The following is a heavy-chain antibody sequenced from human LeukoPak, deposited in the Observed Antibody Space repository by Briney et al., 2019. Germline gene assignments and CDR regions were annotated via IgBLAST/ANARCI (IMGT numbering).Heavy chain of an antibody. CDR3: TSPRITMVRGVIIPNDAFDI. D-gene: IGHD3-10*01. CDR2: IRTKTNTYAT. Sequence: PGGSLRLSCAASGFIFSGSAMHWVRQASGEGLEWVGRIRTKTNTYATTYGASVKGRFTISRDDSKNTAYLQMNSLKTEDTAVYYCTSPRITMVRGVIIPNDAFDIWGQGTMVTVSS. V-gene: IGHV3-73*01. CDR1: GFIFSGSA. J-gene: IGHJ3*02.